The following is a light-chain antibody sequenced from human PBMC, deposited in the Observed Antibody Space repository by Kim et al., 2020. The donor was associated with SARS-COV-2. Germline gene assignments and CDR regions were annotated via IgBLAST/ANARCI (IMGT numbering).Light chain of an antibody. CDR1: QSVGSY. Sequence: LSPGERATLSCRASQSVGSYLAWYQQKRGQAPRLLMYDVSNRATGIPARFSGSGSGTDFTLTISGLKPEDFALYYCHQRSDWPNTFGQKTKLEI. V-gene: IGKV3-11*01. CDR2: DVS. J-gene: IGKJ2*01. CDR3: HQRSDWPNT.